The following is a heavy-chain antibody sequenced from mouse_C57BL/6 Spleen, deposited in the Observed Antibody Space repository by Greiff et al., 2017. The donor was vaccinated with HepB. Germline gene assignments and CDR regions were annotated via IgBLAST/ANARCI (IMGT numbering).Heavy chain of an antibody. V-gene: IGHV1-53*01. D-gene: IGHD1-1*01. CDR3: ARYLYGSSAWFAY. CDR1: GYTFTSYW. J-gene: IGHJ3*01. Sequence: QVQLQQPGTELVKPGASVKLSCKASGYTFTSYWMHWVKQRPGQGLEWIGNINPSNGGTNYNEKFKSKATLTVDKSSSTSYMQLSRLTSEDSAVYYCARYLYGSSAWFAYWGQGTLVTVSA. CDR2: INPSNGGT.